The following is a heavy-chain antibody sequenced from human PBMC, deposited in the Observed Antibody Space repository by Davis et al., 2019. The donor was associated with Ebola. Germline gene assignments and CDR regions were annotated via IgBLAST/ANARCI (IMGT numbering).Heavy chain of an antibody. Sequence: GESLKISCAASGFTFSSYEMNWVRQAPGKGLEWVSYISSSGSTIYYADSVKGRFTISRDNAKNSLYLQMNSLRAEDTAVYYCARDRLWDYYYYGMDVWGQGTTVTVSS. CDR1: GFTFSSYE. D-gene: IGHD6-25*01. CDR3: ARDRLWDYYYYGMDV. CDR2: ISSSGSTI. V-gene: IGHV3-48*03. J-gene: IGHJ6*02.